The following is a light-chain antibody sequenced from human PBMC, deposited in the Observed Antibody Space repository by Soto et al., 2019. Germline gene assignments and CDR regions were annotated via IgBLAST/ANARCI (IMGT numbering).Light chain of an antibody. CDR2: GAS. V-gene: IGKV3-20*01. Sequence: EIVLTQSPGTISLSPGERATLSCRASQTVTSEYLAWYQQKPGQAPRLLIYGASSRATGIPDRFSGSGSGTDFTLTISRLEPEDFSVYSCQQYGNSPPTFGQGTKLEI. J-gene: IGKJ2*01. CDR3: QQYGNSPPT. CDR1: QTVTSEY.